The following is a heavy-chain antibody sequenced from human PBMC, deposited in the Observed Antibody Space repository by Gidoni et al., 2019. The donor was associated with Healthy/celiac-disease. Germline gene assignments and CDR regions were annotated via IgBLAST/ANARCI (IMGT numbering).Heavy chain of an antibody. CDR3: AKWAGATYYYGMDV. CDR2: ISGSGGST. V-gene: IGHV3-23*01. J-gene: IGHJ6*02. Sequence: EVQLLESGGGLVQPGGSLSLSCAASAFTFSSYAMSWVRQAPGKGLEWVSAISGSGGSTYYADSVKGRFTISRDNSKNTLYLQMNSLRAEDTAVYYCAKWAGATYYYGMDVWGQGTTVTVSS. CDR1: AFTFSSYA. D-gene: IGHD1-26*01.